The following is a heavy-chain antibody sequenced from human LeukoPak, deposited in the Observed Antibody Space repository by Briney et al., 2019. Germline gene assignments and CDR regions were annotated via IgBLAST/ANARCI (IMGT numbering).Heavy chain of an antibody. V-gene: IGHV3-48*04. Sequence: GGSLRLSCAASGFTFSTYSMNWVRQAPGKGLEWVSYITSTSTTIFYADSVKGRFTISRDNAKNSLYLQMNSLRAEDTAMYYCAKDLYISSSNWYFDLWGRGALVTVSS. CDR1: GFTFSTYS. D-gene: IGHD6-6*01. CDR2: ITSTSTTI. J-gene: IGHJ2*01. CDR3: AKDLYISSSNWYFDL.